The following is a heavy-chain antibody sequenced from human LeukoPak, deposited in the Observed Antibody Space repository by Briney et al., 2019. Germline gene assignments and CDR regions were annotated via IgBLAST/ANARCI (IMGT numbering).Heavy chain of an antibody. V-gene: IGHV4-61*01. Sequence: SETLSLTCTVSGASVNSDTYYWSWIRQPPGKGLEWIGEIYHSGSTNYNPSLKSRVTISADKSKNQFSLKLSSVTAADTAVYYCATTADQLTPLGYWGQGTLVTVSS. D-gene: IGHD2-2*01. J-gene: IGHJ4*02. CDR2: IYHSGST. CDR3: ATTADQLTPLGY. CDR1: GASVNSDTYY.